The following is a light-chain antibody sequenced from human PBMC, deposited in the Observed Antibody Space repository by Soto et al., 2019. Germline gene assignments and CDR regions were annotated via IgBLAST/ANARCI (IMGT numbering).Light chain of an antibody. CDR2: GHS. Sequence: QSVLTQQPSVSGAPGQRVTISCTGSNSNIGAGYDVHWYQQLPGTAPKLLIYGHSNRPSGVPDRFSGSKSGTSASLAITGLQAEDEADYYCQSYDSSLSTYVFGTGTKLTVL. CDR1: NSNIGAGYD. CDR3: QSYDSSLSTYV. J-gene: IGLJ1*01. V-gene: IGLV1-40*01.